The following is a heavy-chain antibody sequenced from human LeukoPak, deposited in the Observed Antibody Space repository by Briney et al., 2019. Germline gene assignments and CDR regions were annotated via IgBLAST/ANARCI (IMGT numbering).Heavy chain of an antibody. CDR1: GGSISSYC. V-gene: IGHV4-4*07. CDR2: IYTSGST. D-gene: IGHD6-25*01. Sequence: PSGTLSLTCTVSGGSISSYCGSWIRQPAGKGLEWIGRIYTSGSTNYNPSLTSRVTMSVDTSKNQFSLKLSFVTASYTAVYYCARVSEQRGHFDYWGQGTLVTVSS. CDR3: ARVSEQRGHFDY. J-gene: IGHJ4*02.